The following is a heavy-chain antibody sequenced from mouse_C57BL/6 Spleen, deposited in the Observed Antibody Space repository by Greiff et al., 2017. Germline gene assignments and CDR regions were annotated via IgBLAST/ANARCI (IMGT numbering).Heavy chain of an antibody. CDR3: ARGAGHWYFDV. CDR1: GYSFTSYY. J-gene: IGHJ1*03. CDR2: IYPGSGNT. V-gene: IGHV1-66*01. Sequence: VQLQQSGPELVKPGASVKISCKASGYSFTSYYIHWVKQRPGQGLEWIGWIYPGSGNTKYNEKFKGKATLTADTSSSTAYMQLSSLTSEDSAVYYCARGAGHWYFDVWGTGTTVTVSS.